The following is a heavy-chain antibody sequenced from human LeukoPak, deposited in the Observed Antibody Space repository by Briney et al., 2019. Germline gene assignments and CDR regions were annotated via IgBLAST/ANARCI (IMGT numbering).Heavy chain of an antibody. V-gene: IGHV4-4*07. Sequence: PSETLSLTCTVSGGSFTSYFWSWIRQPAGKGLEWIGRIYSSGSTNYNASLMSRVTMSVDTSKNQFSLKLSSVTAADTAVFYCARMSYNSGSYSAWGRGTLVTVSS. CDR1: GGSFTSYF. CDR2: IYSSGST. CDR3: ARMSYNSGSYSA. D-gene: IGHD3-10*01. J-gene: IGHJ5*02.